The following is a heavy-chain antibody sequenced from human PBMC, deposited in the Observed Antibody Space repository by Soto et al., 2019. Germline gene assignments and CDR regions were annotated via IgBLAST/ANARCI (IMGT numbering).Heavy chain of an antibody. V-gene: IGHV6-1*01. J-gene: IGHJ6*02. CDR3: ARDLGYSSSSYYYYYYGMDV. CDR1: GDSVSSNSAA. D-gene: IGHD6-6*01. Sequence: SQTLSLTCAISGDSVSSNSAAWNRIRQSPSRGLEWLGRTYYRSKWYNDYAVSVKSRITINPDTSKNQFSLQLNSVTPEDTAVYYCARDLGYSSSSYYYYYYGMDVWGQGTKVTVSS. CDR2: TYYRSKWYN.